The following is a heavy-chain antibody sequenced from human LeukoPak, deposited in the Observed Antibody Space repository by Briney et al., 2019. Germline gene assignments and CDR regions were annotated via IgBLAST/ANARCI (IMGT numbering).Heavy chain of an antibody. J-gene: IGHJ4*02. Sequence: GGSLRLSCAASGFTFSSYSMNWVRQAPGKGLEWVSSISSSSSYIHYADSVKGRFTISRDNAKNSLYLQMNSLRAEDTAVYYCARGDIVVVPAAHDYWGQGTLVTVSS. D-gene: IGHD2-2*01. CDR3: ARGDIVVVPAAHDY. V-gene: IGHV3-21*01. CDR1: GFTFSSYS. CDR2: ISSSSSYI.